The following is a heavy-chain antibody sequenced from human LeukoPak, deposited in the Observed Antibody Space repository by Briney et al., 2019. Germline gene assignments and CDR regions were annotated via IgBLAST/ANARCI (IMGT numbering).Heavy chain of an antibody. CDR2: INPNSGGT. D-gene: IGHD6-6*01. CDR1: GHTFTGYY. Sequence: ASVKVSCKASGHTFTGYYMHWVRQAPGQGLEWMGWINPNSGGTNYAQKFQGRVTMTRDTSISTAYMELSRLRSDDTAVYYCARDGRVAARPDYYYGMDVWGQGTTVTVSS. V-gene: IGHV1-2*02. CDR3: ARDGRVAARPDYYYGMDV. J-gene: IGHJ6*02.